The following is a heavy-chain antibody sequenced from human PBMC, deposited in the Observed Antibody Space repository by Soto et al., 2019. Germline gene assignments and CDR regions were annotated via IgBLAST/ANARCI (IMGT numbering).Heavy chain of an antibody. CDR2: IQSDGSRT. V-gene: IGHV3-74*01. D-gene: IGHD4-17*01. J-gene: IGHJ3*01. Sequence: EVQLVESEGGLVQRGGSLRLSCAASGFTFNYYWMHWVRQAPGQGLVWVAHIQSDGSRTTYADSVKGRFTISRDNAKNTMYLQMNSLRAEDTGVYYCARGDFGGFDLWGQGTTVTVSS. CDR3: ARGDFGGFDL. CDR1: GFTFNYYW.